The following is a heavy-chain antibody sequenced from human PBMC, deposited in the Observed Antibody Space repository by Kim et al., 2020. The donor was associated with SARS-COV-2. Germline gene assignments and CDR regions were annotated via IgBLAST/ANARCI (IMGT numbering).Heavy chain of an antibody. CDR2: IRNKANSYTT. CDR1: GFTFSNHY. J-gene: IGHJ4*01. Sequence: GGSLRLSYAASGFTFSNHYMDWVRQAPGKGLEWVGRIRNKANSYTTEYAASVKGRFTISRDDSRNSLYLQMNGLKTDDTALYYCCSVGIGPTSRGRYFD. D-gene: IGHD1-26*01. V-gene: IGHV3-72*01. CDR3: CSVGIGPTSRGRYFD.